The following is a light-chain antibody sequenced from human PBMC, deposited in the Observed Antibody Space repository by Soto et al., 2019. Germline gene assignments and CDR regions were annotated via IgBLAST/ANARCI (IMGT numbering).Light chain of an antibody. CDR2: AAS. CDR3: QQYNNWPPVT. V-gene: IGKV3-15*01. J-gene: IGKJ5*01. Sequence: EIVMTQSPVTLSVSPGERDTLSCRASQSVSNNLAWYQQKSGQAPRLIIYAASTRVTGIPARFSGSGSGTEFTLTISSLQSEDFAIYYCQQYNNWPPVTFGQGTRLEIK. CDR1: QSVSNN.